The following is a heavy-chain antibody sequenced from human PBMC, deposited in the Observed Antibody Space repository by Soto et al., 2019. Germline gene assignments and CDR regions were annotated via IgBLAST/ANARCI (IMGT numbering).Heavy chain of an antibody. CDR1: GFTVSSKY. CDR2: IWSAGLI. CDR3: ASEATMDV. V-gene: IGHV3-53*01. J-gene: IGHJ6*02. Sequence: PGGSLRLSCAASGFTVSSKYMSWVRQAPGKGLEWISVIWSAGLIYYADSVRGRFTISRDISKNILYLEMTSLRADDTAVYYCASEATMDVWGQGTTVTVYS.